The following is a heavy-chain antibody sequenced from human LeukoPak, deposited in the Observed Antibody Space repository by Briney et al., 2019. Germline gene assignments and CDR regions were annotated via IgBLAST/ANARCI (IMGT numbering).Heavy chain of an antibody. J-gene: IGHJ4*02. V-gene: IGHV1-8*01. Sequence: ASVKISCKASGYTFTSNDINCVRQATGQGLEWMGWMNPNSGNTGYAQKFQGRVTMTRNTSISTAYMELSSLRSEDTAVYYCARGLGSSSWRNFDYWGQGTLVTVSS. CDR3: ARGLGSSSWRNFDY. CDR1: GYTFTSND. D-gene: IGHD6-13*01. CDR2: MNPNSGNT.